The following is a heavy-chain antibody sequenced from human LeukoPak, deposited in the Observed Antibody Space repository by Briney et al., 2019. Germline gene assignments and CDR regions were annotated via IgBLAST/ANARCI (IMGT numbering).Heavy chain of an antibody. V-gene: IGHV3-23*01. CDR3: ARSRSRAGGSYYLGSFDY. CDR1: GFTFSNYG. CDR2: ISGSGDST. J-gene: IGHJ4*02. D-gene: IGHD1-26*01. Sequence: GGSLRLTCAASGFTFSNYGMSWVRQAPGKGLEWVSGISGSGDSTYYADSVKGRFTISRDNSKNTVYLQMNSLRAEDTAVYYCARSRSRAGGSYYLGSFDYWGQGTLVTVSS.